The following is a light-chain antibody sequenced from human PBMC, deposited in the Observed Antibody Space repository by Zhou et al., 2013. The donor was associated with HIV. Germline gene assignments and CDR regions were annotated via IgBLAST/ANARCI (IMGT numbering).Light chain of an antibody. CDR3: QQHGSSPIT. V-gene: IGKV3-20*01. CDR1: QSVGSNY. CDR2: GAS. Sequence: EIVLTQSPGTLSLSPGERATLSCRASQSVGSNYLAWYQQRPGQAPRLLIFGASSRATGIPDRFSGSGSGTDFTLTISRLEPEDFAVYYCQQHGSSPITVGGGTKVEIK. J-gene: IGKJ4*01.